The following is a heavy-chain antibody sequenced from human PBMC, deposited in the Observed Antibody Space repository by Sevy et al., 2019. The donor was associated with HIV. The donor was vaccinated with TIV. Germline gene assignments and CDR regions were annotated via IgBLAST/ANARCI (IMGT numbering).Heavy chain of an antibody. CDR2: IGGSGGGT. D-gene: IGHD6-19*01. J-gene: IGHJ3*02. V-gene: IGHV3-23*01. CDR1: GFPFSSYA. Sequence: GGSLRLSCAASGFPFSSYAMSWVRQAPGKGLEWVSAIGGSGGGTYYADSVKGRFTISRDNSKNTLYLQMNSLRAEDTALYYCAKDSVAVVGDPFDIWGQGTMVTVSS. CDR3: AKDSVAVVGDPFDI.